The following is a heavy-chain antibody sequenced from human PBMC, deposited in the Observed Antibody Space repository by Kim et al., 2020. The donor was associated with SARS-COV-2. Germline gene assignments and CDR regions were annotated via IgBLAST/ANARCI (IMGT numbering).Heavy chain of an antibody. V-gene: IGHV3-30*02. D-gene: IGHD5-12*01. Sequence: VKGRLTVSGDNYKTTLYLQMNSLRAEDTAVYYCAKPATPSGYDTGVYFDYWGQGTLVTVSS. CDR3: AKPATPSGYDTGVYFDY. J-gene: IGHJ4*02.